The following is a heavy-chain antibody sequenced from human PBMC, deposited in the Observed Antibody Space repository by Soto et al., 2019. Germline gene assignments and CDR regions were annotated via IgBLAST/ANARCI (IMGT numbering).Heavy chain of an antibody. J-gene: IGHJ6*01. D-gene: IGHD3-10*01. Sequence: ASVKVSCKASGGIFSSYAITWVRQAPGQGQKWMGGIIPVFGTANYAQKFQGRVTITADESTSTAYMELSSLRSDDTAVYLCAIGRYARGSGSVWRDQPSYYHYGMDVWGQVNTVTVAS. CDR2: IIPVFGTA. CDR3: AIGRYARGSGSVWRDQPSYYHYGMDV. V-gene: IGHV1-69*13. CDR1: GGIFSSYA.